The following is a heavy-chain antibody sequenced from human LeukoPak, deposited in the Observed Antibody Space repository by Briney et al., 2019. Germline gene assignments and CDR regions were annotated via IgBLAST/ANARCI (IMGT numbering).Heavy chain of an antibody. Sequence: GGSLRLSCAASGFTFSSYGMHWVRQAPGKGLEWVAFIRYDGSNKYYADSVKGRFTISRDNAKNSLYLQMNSLRAEDTAVYYCARVYLGEKVRGVIAYDAFDIWGQGTMVTVSS. J-gene: IGHJ3*02. CDR3: ARVYLGEKVRGVIAYDAFDI. D-gene: IGHD3-10*01. CDR2: IRYDGSNK. V-gene: IGHV3-30*02. CDR1: GFTFSSYG.